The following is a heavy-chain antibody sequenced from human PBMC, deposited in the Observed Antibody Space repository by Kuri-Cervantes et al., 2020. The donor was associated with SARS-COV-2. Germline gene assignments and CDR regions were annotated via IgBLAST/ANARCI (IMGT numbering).Heavy chain of an antibody. CDR2: ISSSSSTI. CDR3: AREGGGDPLVLGFGVVIHDAFDI. CDR1: GFTFSSYS. D-gene: IGHD3-3*01. V-gene: IGHV3-48*01. Sequence: GESLKISCAASGFTFSSYSMNWVRQAPGKGLEWVSYISSSSSTIYYADSVKGRFTISRDNAKNSLYLQMNSLRAEDTAVYYCAREGGGDPLVLGFGVVIHDAFDIWGQGTMVTVSS. J-gene: IGHJ3*02.